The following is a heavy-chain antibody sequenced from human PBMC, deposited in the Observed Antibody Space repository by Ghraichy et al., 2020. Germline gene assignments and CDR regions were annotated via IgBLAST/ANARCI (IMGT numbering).Heavy chain of an antibody. V-gene: IGHV2-5*02. Sequence: SGPTLVKPTQTLTLTCTFSGFSLSTSGVGVGWIRQPPGKALEWLALIYWDDDKRYSPSLKSRLTITKDTSKNQVVLTMTNMDPVDTATYYCALAIAVAGTYRLDAFDIWGQGTMVTVSS. CDR1: GFSLSTSGVG. J-gene: IGHJ3*02. CDR2: IYWDDDK. CDR3: ALAIAVAGTYRLDAFDI. D-gene: IGHD6-19*01.